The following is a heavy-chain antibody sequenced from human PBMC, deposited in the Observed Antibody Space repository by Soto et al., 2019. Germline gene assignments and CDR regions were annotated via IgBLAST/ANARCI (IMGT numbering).Heavy chain of an antibody. D-gene: IGHD3-10*01. Sequence: EVQLLESGGGLVQPGGSLRLSCGVSGFTFNDFEMNWVRQAPGKGLEWLAYIDGSGTTKKYADSVRGRFTISRDNPNNSRFLQMSSLSAADTAIYYCARGFGRFNYWGHGTLVSVSS. CDR2: IDGSGTTK. V-gene: IGHV3-48*03. CDR1: GFTFNDFE. CDR3: ARGFGRFNY. J-gene: IGHJ4*01.